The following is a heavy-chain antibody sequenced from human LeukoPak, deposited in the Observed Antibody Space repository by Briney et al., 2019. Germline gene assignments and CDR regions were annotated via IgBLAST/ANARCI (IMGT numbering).Heavy chain of an antibody. V-gene: IGHV3-23*01. Sequence: GGSLRLSCAASGFTFTSYAMSWVRQAPGKGLGWVSAISSSGGSTYYADSVKGRFTISRDNSKNTLYLQMNSLRAEDTAVYYCAKPNSGYTAFHIWGQGTMVTASS. J-gene: IGHJ3*02. CDR1: GFTFTSYA. CDR3: AKPNSGYTAFHI. CDR2: ISSSGGST. D-gene: IGHD3-22*01.